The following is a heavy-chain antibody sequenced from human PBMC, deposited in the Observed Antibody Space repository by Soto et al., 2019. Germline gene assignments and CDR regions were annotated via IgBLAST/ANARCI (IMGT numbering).Heavy chain of an antibody. CDR3: ARGEKLAVAGKLSVFDI. D-gene: IGHD6-19*01. V-gene: IGHV1-46*04. CDR2: FNPSGGGT. Sequence: QVQFVQSGPQVNTPGASVRVSCKTSGDTYTNYYIQWVRQAPGQGLGWMGTFNPSGGGTFYAQKWQGRVTMTGATSTNTVYMQLNWLTYEYPAVYYCARGEKLAVAGKLSVFDIGGQGTMVTVSS. CDR1: GDTYTNYY. J-gene: IGHJ3*02.